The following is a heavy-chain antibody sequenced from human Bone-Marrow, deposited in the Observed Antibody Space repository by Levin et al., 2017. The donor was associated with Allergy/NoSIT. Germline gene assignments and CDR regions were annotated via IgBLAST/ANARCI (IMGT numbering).Heavy chain of an antibody. J-gene: IGHJ3*02. CDR2: IYRGGNT. CDR3: ARGGESHGIQNGFDI. CDR1: GFTLSSHY. Sequence: GESLKISCAASGFTLSSHYMSWVRQAPGKGLEWVSVIYRGGNTYYADSVRGRFLISRDNSKNMLYLQMTSLRAEDTSVYYCARGGESHGIQNGFDIWGQGTLVTVSS. D-gene: IGHD2-21*01. V-gene: IGHV3-66*01.